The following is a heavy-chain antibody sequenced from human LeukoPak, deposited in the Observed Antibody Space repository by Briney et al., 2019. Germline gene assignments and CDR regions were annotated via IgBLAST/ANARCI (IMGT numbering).Heavy chain of an antibody. CDR1: GGSFNGYY. Sequence: SETLSLTCAVYGGSFNGYYWNWIRQPPGKGLEWIGEIDHSGSTNYNPSLKSRVTISVDTSKNQFSLRLNSVTAADTALYYCAKHEVAWFVDWGQGTLVTVSS. J-gene: IGHJ4*02. V-gene: IGHV4-34*01. D-gene: IGHD3-9*01. CDR2: IDHSGST. CDR3: AKHEVAWFVD.